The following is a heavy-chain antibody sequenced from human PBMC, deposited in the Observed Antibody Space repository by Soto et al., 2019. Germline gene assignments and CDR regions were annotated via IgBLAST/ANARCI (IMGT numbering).Heavy chain of an antibody. CDR1: GFTFTISA. J-gene: IGHJ5*02. V-gene: IGHV1-58*01. Sequence: SVKVSCKASGFTFTISAVQWVLQARGQRLEWIGWIVVGSGNTNYAQKFQERVTITRDMSTSTAYMELSSLRSEDTAVYYCAKDRSFLNYLRLHPLVPWGQGTLVTVSS. D-gene: IGHD4-4*01. CDR3: AKDRSFLNYLRLHPLVP. CDR2: IVVGSGNT.